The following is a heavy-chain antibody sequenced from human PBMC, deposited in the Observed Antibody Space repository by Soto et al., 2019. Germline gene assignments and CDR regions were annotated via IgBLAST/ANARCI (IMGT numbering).Heavy chain of an antibody. CDR2: ISNDGSDI. J-gene: IGHJ5*02. D-gene: IGHD1-1*01. CDR3: ATYVYDTDWNVERFP. CDR1: GFTFRTYG. Sequence: VQLVESGGGVVQPGRSQRLSCAASGFTFRTYGMHWVRQAPGKGLEWVAVISNDGSDIYYADSVKGRFAISRDDFRNTVFLQKNFMRAEDTAMYYWATYVYDTDWNVERFPWGQGTLVTDFS. V-gene: IGHV3-30*03.